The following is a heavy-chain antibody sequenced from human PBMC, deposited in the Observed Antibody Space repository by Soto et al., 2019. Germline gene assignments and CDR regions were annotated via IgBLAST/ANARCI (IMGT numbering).Heavy chain of an antibody. J-gene: IGHJ4*02. D-gene: IGHD2-15*01. V-gene: IGHV4-39*01. CDR3: GKVLVGATGHTDSDS. CDR1: GCSIYRSGYY. CDR2: IDYNGVT. Sequence: PXETLSLTCTVSGCSIYRSGYYWGWIRQPPGRGLEWIGNIDYNGVTYSNPSLKSRVTISRDTSKNQFSLKLTSVTAADTALYYCGKVLVGATGHTDSDSWGQGTLVTSPQ.